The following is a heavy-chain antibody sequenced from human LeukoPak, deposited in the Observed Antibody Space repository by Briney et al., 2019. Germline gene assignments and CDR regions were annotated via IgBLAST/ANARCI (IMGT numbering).Heavy chain of an antibody. V-gene: IGHV1-69*13. Sequence: ASVKVSCKASGGTFSSYAISWVRQAPGQGLEWMGGIIPIFGTANYAQKFQGRVTITADESTSTAYMELSSLRSEDTAVYYCARVSQELGYRSSTSCYSYWFDPWGQGTLVTVSS. CDR2: IIPIFGTA. CDR1: GGTFSSYA. J-gene: IGHJ5*02. D-gene: IGHD2-2*01. CDR3: ARVSQELGYRSSTSCYSYWFDP.